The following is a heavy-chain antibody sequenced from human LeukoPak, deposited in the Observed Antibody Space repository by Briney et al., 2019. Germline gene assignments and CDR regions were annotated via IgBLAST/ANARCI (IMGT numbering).Heavy chain of an antibody. CDR2: INPNSGGT. CDR3: ARDEVVRIGYCSSTSCYPGDFDY. D-gene: IGHD2-2*01. CDR1: GYTFTGYY. Sequence: ASVKVSCKASGYTFTGYYMHWVRQAPGQGLEWMGWINPNSGGTNYAQKFQGRVAMTRDTSISTAYMELSRLRSDDTAVYYCARDEVVRIGYCSSTSCYPGDFDYWGQGTLVTVSS. V-gene: IGHV1-2*02. J-gene: IGHJ4*02.